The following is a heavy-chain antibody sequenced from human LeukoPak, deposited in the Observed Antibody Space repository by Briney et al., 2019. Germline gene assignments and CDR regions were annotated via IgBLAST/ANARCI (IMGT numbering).Heavy chain of an antibody. V-gene: IGHV4-39*01. CDR2: IYYSGST. CDR1: GGYISSSSYY. CDR3: ARHAYCGGDCKESLPEYFQH. J-gene: IGHJ1*01. D-gene: IGHD2-21*02. Sequence: SETLSLTCTLSGGYISSSSYYWGWIRQPPGKGLEWIGSIYYSGSTYYNPSLKSRVTISVDTSKNQFSLKLSSVTAADTAVYYCARHAYCGGDCKESLPEYFQHWGQGTLVTVSS.